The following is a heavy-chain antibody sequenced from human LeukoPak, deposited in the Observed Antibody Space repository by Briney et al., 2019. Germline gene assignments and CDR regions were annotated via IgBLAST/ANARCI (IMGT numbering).Heavy chain of an antibody. CDR1: EFTFSSYS. CDR2: ITNSGNSK. CDR3: ARTRSSGYLTFGY. J-gene: IGHJ4*02. Sequence: VQPGGSLRLSCAASEFTFSSYSMNWVRQAPGKGLEWVSYITNSGNSKSYADSVKGRFTISRDNTKNSLYLQMNGLRAEDTAVYYCARTRSSGYLTFGYWGQGILVTVSS. V-gene: IGHV3-48*01. D-gene: IGHD3-22*01.